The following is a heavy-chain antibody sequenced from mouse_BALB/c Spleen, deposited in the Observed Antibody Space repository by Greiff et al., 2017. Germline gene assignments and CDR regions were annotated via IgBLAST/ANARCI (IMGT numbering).Heavy chain of an antibody. CDR3: ARDPNYYGSSQFAY. CDR1: GYSITSGYY. J-gene: IGHJ3*01. Sequence: EVKVEESGPGLVKPSQSLSLTCSVTGYSITSGYYWNWIRQFPGNKLEWMGYISYDGSNNYNPSLKNRISITRDTSKNQFFLKLNSVTTEDTATYYCARDPNYYGSSQFAYWGQGTLVTVSA. CDR2: ISYDGSN. D-gene: IGHD1-1*01. V-gene: IGHV3-6*02.